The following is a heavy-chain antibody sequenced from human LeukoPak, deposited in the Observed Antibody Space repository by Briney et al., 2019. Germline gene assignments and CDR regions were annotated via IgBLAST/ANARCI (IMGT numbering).Heavy chain of an antibody. V-gene: IGHV1-24*01. CDR3: ATPRGGYYSA. J-gene: IGHJ4*02. Sequence: ASVKVSCRVSGYXLTELSIHWVRQALGKGLEWMGSFDREDGEAVYAQKFQGRVTMTEDTVTDTAYMEVSSLRSEDTAVYYCATPRGGYYSAWGQGTLVTVSS. CDR1: GYXLTELS. D-gene: IGHD3-22*01. CDR2: FDREDGEA.